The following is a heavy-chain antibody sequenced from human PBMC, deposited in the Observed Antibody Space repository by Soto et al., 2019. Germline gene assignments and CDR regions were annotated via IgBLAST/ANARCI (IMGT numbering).Heavy chain of an antibody. V-gene: IGHV4-39*01. Sequence: SETLSLTCTVSSVSIYSGSFHWGWIRQPPGKGLEWIGSINFSGSTYYNPSLKSRVTISVDTSKNQFSLNLRSVTAADTAVYYCARRHAPRYTTGNNHFDFWGQGSRVTVS. D-gene: IGHD1-1*01. CDR3: ARRHAPRYTTGNNHFDF. CDR2: INFSGST. J-gene: IGHJ4*02. CDR1: SVSIYSGSFH.